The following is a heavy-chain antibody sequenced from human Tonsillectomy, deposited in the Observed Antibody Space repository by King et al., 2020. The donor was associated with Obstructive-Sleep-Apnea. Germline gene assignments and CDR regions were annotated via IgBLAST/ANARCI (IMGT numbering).Heavy chain of an antibody. CDR1: GGSISSGGYV. V-gene: IGHV4-31*03. CDR2: IYYSGST. CDR3: ARNVGFGELSAFDI. Sequence: KRKEAGPGLVKPSQTLSLTCTVSGGSISSGGYVWSWIRQHPGKGLEWIGYIYYSGSTYYNPSLQSRVTISVDTSKNQFSLNLSSVTAADTAVYYCARNVGFGELSAFDIWGQGTMVTVSS. J-gene: IGHJ3*02. D-gene: IGHD3-10*01.